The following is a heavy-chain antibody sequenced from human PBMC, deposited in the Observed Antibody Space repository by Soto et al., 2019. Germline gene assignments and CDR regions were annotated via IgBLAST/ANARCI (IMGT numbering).Heavy chain of an antibody. CDR2: IYWDDDK. CDR3: AHRLPTSSWFGSINLFDY. D-gene: IGHD6-13*01. J-gene: IGHJ4*01. CDR1: GFSLSTSGVG. V-gene: IGHV2-5*02. Sequence: QITLKESGPTLIKPTQTLTLTCTFSGFSLSTSGVGVGWLRQPPGQALEWLALIYWDDDKRYSPSLNSRLTVAKXXSKNQVVLTMTNMDPVDTATYLCAHRLPTSSWFGSINLFDYWGQGTLVTVSS.